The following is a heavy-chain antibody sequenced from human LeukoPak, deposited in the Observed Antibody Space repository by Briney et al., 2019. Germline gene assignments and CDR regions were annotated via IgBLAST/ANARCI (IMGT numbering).Heavy chain of an antibody. J-gene: IGHJ2*01. V-gene: IGHV3-48*04. CDR2: ISSSSSTI. D-gene: IGHD3-22*01. Sequence: GGSLRLSCAASGFTFSSYSMNWVRQAPGKGLEWVSYISSSSSTIYYADSVKGRFTISRDNAKNSLYLQMNSLRAEDTAVYYCARPLHYYYSYVAWYFDLWGRGTLVTVSS. CDR1: GFTFSSYS. CDR3: ARPLHYYYSYVAWYFDL.